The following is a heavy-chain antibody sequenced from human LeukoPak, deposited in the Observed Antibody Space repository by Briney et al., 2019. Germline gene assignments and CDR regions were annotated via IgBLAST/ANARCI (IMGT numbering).Heavy chain of an antibody. J-gene: IGHJ4*02. Sequence: PGGSPRLSCAASGFTFSSYSMNWVRQAPGKGLEWVSYISSSSSTIYYADSVKGRFTISRDNAKNSLYLQMNSLRDEDTAVYYCARIDSSSWYGDLAYWGQGTLVTVSS. D-gene: IGHD6-13*01. CDR3: ARIDSSSWYGDLAY. CDR1: GFTFSSYS. V-gene: IGHV3-48*02. CDR2: ISSSSSTI.